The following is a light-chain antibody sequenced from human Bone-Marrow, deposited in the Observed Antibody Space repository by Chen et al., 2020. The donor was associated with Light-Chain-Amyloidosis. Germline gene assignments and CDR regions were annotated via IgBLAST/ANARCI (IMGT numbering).Light chain of an antibody. CDR1: RGDVGTYNY. V-gene: IGLV2-14*01. Sequence: QSALTQPASVSGSPGQSITISCTGTRGDVGTYNYVSWYQQHPGKAPKVMIYAVSNRPSGVSNRFSGAKSGNTASLTISGLQAEDEADYYCSSFTSSSSYVFGPGTKVTVL. J-gene: IGLJ1*01. CDR3: SSFTSSSSYV. CDR2: AVS.